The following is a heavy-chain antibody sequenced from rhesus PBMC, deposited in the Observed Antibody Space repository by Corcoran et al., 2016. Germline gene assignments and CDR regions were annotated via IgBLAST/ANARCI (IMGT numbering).Heavy chain of an antibody. J-gene: IGHJ4*01. CDR3: ASRIAAPFDY. D-gene: IGHD6-31*01. CDR1: GGSISSSNW. CDR2: ISGSSGST. Sequence: QVQLQESGPGLVKPSETLSLTCAVSGGSISSSNWWSWIRQPPGKGLEWIGYISGSSGSTYFNPSLKSRVTISTDTSKHQFSLKLSSVTAADTAVYYCASRIAAPFDYWGQGVLVTVSS. V-gene: IGHV4-65*01.